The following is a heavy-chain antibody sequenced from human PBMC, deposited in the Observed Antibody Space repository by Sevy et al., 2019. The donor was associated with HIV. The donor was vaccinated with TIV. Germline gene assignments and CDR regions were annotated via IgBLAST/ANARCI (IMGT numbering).Heavy chain of an antibody. V-gene: IGHV1-2*02. Sequence: ASLKVSCKASGYTFTGYYMHWVRQAPGQGLEWMGWINPNSGGTNYAQKFQGRVTMTRDTSISTAYMELSRLRSDDTAVYYCARNPPYYDILTGYPNPPVHWGQGTLVTVSS. CDR2: INPNSGGT. D-gene: IGHD3-9*01. CDR3: ARNPPYYDILTGYPNPPVH. CDR1: GYTFTGYY. J-gene: IGHJ4*02.